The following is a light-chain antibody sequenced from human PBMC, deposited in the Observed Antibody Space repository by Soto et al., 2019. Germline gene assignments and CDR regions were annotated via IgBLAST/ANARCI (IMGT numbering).Light chain of an antibody. CDR1: QSVSSSY. V-gene: IGKV3-20*01. CDR2: GAS. J-gene: IGKJ1*01. CDR3: QQYGSSRWT. Sequence: EIVLTQSPATLSLSPGERATLSCRASQSVSSSYLAWYQQKPGQAPRLLIYGASSRGTGIAARFSGSGSGTDFTLTISRLEPEDFAVYYCQQYGSSRWTFGQGTKVDIK.